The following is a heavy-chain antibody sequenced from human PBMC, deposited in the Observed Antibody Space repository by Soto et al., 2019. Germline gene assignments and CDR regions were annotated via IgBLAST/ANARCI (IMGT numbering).Heavy chain of an antibody. J-gene: IGHJ6*02. CDR2: IKPNSGGT. D-gene: IGHD1-26*01. CDR1: GYTFTGYY. Sequence: GASVKVSCKPSGYTFTGYYVHWVRQAPGQGLEWMGWIKPNSGGTDSAQKFQGRVTMTRDTSISTAYMELSGLTSDDTAVYYCATIKWNYFYGMDVWGQGTTVTVSS. CDR3: ATIKWNYFYGMDV. V-gene: IGHV1-2*02.